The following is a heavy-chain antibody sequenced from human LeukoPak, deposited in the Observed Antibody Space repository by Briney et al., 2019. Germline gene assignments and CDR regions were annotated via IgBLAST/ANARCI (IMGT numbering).Heavy chain of an antibody. CDR1: GDSVSSNSAA. J-gene: IGHJ4*02. D-gene: IGHD4-4*01. Sequence: SQTLSLTCAIPGDSVSSNSAAWNWIRQSPSRGLEWLGRTYYRSKWYNDYAVSVKSRITINPDTSKNQFSLQLNSVTPEDTAVYYCARELVNNYADLGFFDYWGQGTLVTVSS. CDR2: TYYRSKWYN. V-gene: IGHV6-1*01. CDR3: ARELVNNYADLGFFDY.